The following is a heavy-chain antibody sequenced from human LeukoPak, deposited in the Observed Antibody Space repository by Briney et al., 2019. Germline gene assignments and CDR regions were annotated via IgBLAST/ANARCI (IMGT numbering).Heavy chain of an antibody. CDR2: IYPGDSDT. CDR3: ARRYYGSGSYVDY. V-gene: IGHV5-51*01. CDR1: GYSFTSYW. J-gene: IGHJ4*02. D-gene: IGHD3-10*01. Sequence: NPGESLKISCKGSGYSFTSYWIGWVRQMPGKGLEWMGIIYPGDSDTRYSPSFQGQVTISADKSISTAYLQWSSLTASDTAMYYCARRYYGSGSYVDYWGQGTLVTVSS.